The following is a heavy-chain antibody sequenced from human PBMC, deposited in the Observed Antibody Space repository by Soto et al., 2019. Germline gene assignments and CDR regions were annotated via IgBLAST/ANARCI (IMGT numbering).Heavy chain of an antibody. Sequence: QVQLVQSGAEVKKPGASVKVSCKASGYSFSSHYIHWVRQVPGQGLEWMGVINPISGSTGYAQDFPRTATMTSDPPTTTVYIELSSLRSEDTAVYYCARIGKIVLVTQRCLHVWGHGTTVTVSS. CDR1: GYSFSSHY. CDR3: ARIGKIVLVTQRCLHV. CDR2: INPISGST. J-gene: IGHJ6*02. D-gene: IGHD2-21*02. V-gene: IGHV1-46*01.